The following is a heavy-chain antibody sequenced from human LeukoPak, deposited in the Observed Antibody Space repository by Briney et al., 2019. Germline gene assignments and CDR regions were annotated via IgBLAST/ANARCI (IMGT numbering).Heavy chain of an antibody. D-gene: IGHD2-21*02. CDR1: GYTFTSYG. J-gene: IGHJ3*02. Sequence: ASVKVSCKASGYTFTSYGISWVRQAPGRGLEWMGWISDYNGDTNYAQKLQGRVTMTTDTSTSTAYMELRRLRSDDTAVYYCARDLLYCGGDCYHDALDISRQGTMVTVCS. V-gene: IGHV1-18*01. CDR2: ISDYNGDT. CDR3: ARDLLYCGGDCYHDALDI.